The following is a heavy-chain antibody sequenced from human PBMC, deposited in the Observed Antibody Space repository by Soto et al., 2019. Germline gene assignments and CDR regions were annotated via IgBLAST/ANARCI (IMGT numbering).Heavy chain of an antibody. CDR2: ISGSGGST. D-gene: IGHD3-10*01. Sequence: EVQLLESGGGLVQPGGSLRLSCAASGFTFSSYAMSWVRQAPGKGLEWVSAISGSGGSTYYADSVKGRFTISRDNSKNTLYLQMNSLRAEDTAVSYCASRVLWFGEETGYWGQGTLVTVSS. CDR3: ASRVLWFGEETGY. J-gene: IGHJ4*02. V-gene: IGHV3-23*01. CDR1: GFTFSSYA.